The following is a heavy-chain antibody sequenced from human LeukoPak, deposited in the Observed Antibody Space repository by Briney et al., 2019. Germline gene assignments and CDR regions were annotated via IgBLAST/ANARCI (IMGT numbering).Heavy chain of an antibody. D-gene: IGHD3-16*01. J-gene: IGHJ5*02. Sequence: SETLSLTCNVSGYSISSGYYWGWIRQPPAKGLEWIGSIYHSGRTHYNPSLKSRVTISGDTSKNPFSLKLHSVTAADTAFYYCVRDRGLGRGFDPWGQGTMVTVSS. CDR1: GYSISSGYY. CDR2: IYHSGRT. CDR3: VRDRGLGRGFDP. V-gene: IGHV4-38-2*02.